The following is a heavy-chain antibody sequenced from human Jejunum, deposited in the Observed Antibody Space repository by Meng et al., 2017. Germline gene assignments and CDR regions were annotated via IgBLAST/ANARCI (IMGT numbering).Heavy chain of an antibody. D-gene: IGHD3-10*01. J-gene: IGHJ4*02. CDR2: TYYRSKWDN. CDR1: GDSVSSHLVT. V-gene: IGHV6-1*01. Sequence: QVPLHQSGPGLVKPSQTLSLTCAISGDSVSSHLVTWNWIRQSPSRGLEWLGRTYYRSKWDNDYAVSVKSRITLSADTSKNHFSLQLNSVTTEDTAVYYCARVRGGVFENWDQGTLVTVSS. CDR3: ARVRGGVFEN.